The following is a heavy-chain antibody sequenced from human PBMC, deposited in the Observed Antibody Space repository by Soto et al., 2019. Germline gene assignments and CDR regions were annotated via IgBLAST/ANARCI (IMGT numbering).Heavy chain of an antibody. CDR1: GGTFSNFV. CDR2: NIPIFGTA. CDR3: AKTRPGIVSLWFGELDY. V-gene: IGHV1-69*13. D-gene: IGHD3-10*01. J-gene: IGHJ4*02. Sequence: SVKVSCKASGGTFSNFVISWVRQAPGQGLEWMGGNIPIFGTANYAQKFQGRVTIIADESTGTTYMELNSLRAEDTAVYYCAKTRPGIVSLWFGELDYWGQGTLVTVSS.